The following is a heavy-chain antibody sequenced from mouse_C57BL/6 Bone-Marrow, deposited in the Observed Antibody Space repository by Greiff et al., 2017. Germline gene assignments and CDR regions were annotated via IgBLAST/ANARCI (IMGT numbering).Heavy chain of an antibody. V-gene: IGHV14-4*01. D-gene: IGHD2-3*01. CDR2: IDPENGDT. J-gene: IGHJ2*01. CDR1: GFNFKDDY. Sequence: EVQLQQSGAELVRPGASVKLSCTASGFNFKDDYMHWVKQRPEQGLEWIGWIDPENGDTEYASKFQGKATITADTSSNTAYLQLSSLTSEDTAVYYCTMGWLRMDYWGQGTTLTVSS. CDR3: TMGWLRMDY.